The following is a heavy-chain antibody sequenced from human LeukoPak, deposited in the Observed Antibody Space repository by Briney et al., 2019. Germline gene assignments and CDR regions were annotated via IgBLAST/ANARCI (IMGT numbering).Heavy chain of an antibody. CDR1: GGSISSYF. CDR2: ISYSGST. CDR3: ARGRSSGWSGAEYFHH. D-gene: IGHD6-19*01. V-gene: IGHV4-59*12. J-gene: IGHJ1*01. Sequence: SETLSLTCTVSGGSISSYFWSWIRQPPGKGLEWIGYISYSGSTNYNPSLKSRVTISVDTSKNQISLKLTSVTAADTAVYYCARGRSSGWSGAEYFHHWGQGTLVTVSS.